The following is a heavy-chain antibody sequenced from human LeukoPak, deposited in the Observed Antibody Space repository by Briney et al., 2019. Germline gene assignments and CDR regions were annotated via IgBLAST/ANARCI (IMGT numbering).Heavy chain of an antibody. CDR1: GYAFTSYD. CDR3: ARGNRLYSSGWSSLAFDI. Sequence: GASVKVSCKASGYAFTSYDINRLRQATGQGLEWMGWTNPNSGYTGYAQKFQGRVIMTRSTSISTAYMELSSLRSEDTAVYYCARGNRLYSSGWSSLAFDIWGQGTIVTVSS. CDR2: TNPNSGYT. V-gene: IGHV1-8*01. D-gene: IGHD6-13*01. J-gene: IGHJ3*02.